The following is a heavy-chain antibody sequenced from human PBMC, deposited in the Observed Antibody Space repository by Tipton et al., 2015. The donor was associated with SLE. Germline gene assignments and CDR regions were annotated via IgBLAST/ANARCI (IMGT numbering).Heavy chain of an antibody. CDR1: GGSISTYY. J-gene: IGHJ6*04. V-gene: IGHV4-4*08. D-gene: IGHD2-2*01. CDR2: IYTRGKT. CDR3: ARKASCTRSSCSGFDP. Sequence: TLSLTCTVSGGSISTYYWTWIRQPPGKGLEFIGYIYTRGKTDYNPSLKSRITISVDASNNQFSLRLSSVTAADTAVYYCARKASCTRSSCSGFDPWGKGTTVTVSS.